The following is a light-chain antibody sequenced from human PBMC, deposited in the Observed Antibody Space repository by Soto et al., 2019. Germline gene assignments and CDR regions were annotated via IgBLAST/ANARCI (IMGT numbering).Light chain of an antibody. CDR2: EVT. CDR3: SSYTDSSNYV. CDR1: SSDVGNFNL. V-gene: IGLV2-14*02. J-gene: IGLJ1*01. Sequence: QSALTQPASVSGSPGQSITISCTGTSSDVGNFNLVSWYQHHPGKAPKLMIYEVTKRPSGVSNRFSGSRSGNTASLTISGLQAEDEADYYCSSYTDSSNYVFGTGTKLTVL.